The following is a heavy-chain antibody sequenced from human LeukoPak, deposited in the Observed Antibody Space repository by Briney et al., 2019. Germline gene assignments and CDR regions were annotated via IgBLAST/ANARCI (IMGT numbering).Heavy chain of an antibody. CDR1: GGSISSYY. V-gene: IGHV4-59*01. CDR3: ARGEAAAGQFDY. J-gene: IGHJ4*02. Sequence: SETLSLTCTVSGGSISSYYWSWIRQPPGKGLEWIGYIYYSGSTNYNPSLKSRVTISVDTSKNQFSLKLSSVTAADTAGYYCARGEAAAGQFDYWGQGTLVTVSS. CDR2: IYYSGST. D-gene: IGHD6-13*01.